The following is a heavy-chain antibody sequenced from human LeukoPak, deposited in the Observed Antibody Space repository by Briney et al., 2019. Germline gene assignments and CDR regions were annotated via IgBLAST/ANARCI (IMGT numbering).Heavy chain of an antibody. CDR3: ARELWFVNAPGSWFDP. V-gene: IGHV4-30-2*01. J-gene: IGHJ5*02. CDR1: GDSISSGDYS. Sequence: SETLSHTCAVSGDSISSGDYSWSWIRQPSGKGLEWIGYVFHSGSSYYNPSLESRVTISVDRSKNQFSLRLTSVTAADTAVYYCARELWFVNAPGSWFDPWGQGTLVTVSS. D-gene: IGHD3-10*01. CDR2: VFHSGSS.